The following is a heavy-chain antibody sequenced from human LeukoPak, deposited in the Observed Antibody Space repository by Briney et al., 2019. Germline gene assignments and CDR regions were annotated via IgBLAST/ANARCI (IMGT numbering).Heavy chain of an antibody. V-gene: IGHV3-64*01. CDR3: ARVGDGDAFDI. CDR1: GFTFSSYA. CDR2: VSSNGGST. Sequence: GGSLRLSCAASGFTFSSYAMHWVRQAPGQGLEYVSAVSSNGGSTYYANSVKGRFTISRDNSKNTLYLQMGSLRAEDMAVYYCARVGDGDAFDIWGQGTMVTVSS. D-gene: IGHD3-10*01. J-gene: IGHJ3*02.